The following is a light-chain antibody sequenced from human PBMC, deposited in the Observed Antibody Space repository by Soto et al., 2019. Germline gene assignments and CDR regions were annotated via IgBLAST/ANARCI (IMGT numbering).Light chain of an antibody. CDR1: RSISSY. V-gene: IGKV1-39*01. Sequence: DIQMTQSPSSLSASVGDRVTITCRASRSISSYLHWYHQKLGKAPKLLIYAASSLQSGVPSRFSGSGSGTNFTLTISSLQPEDFATYYCQQSYRTPYTFGQGTKVDIK. J-gene: IGKJ2*01. CDR2: AAS. CDR3: QQSYRTPYT.